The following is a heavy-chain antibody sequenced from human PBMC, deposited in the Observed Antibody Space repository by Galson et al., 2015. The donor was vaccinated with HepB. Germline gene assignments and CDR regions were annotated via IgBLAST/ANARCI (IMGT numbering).Heavy chain of an antibody. J-gene: IGHJ6*02. CDR2: ISNDGTNQ. D-gene: IGHD4/OR15-4a*01. CDR3: ARGIPRTTDYISKHYYYGMDV. CDR1: GFTFSNYA. Sequence: SLRLSCAASGFTFSNYAMHWVRQAPGKGLEWVAVISNDGTNQFYGDSVQGRFTISRDNSRNTLYLQMNSLKSGDTAVYYCARGIPRTTDYISKHYYYGMDVWGQGPRSPSP. V-gene: IGHV3-30*04.